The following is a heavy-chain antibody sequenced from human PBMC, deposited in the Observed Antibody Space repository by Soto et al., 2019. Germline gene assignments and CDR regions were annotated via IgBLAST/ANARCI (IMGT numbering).Heavy chain of an antibody. D-gene: IGHD6-13*01. CDR2: FYWNGDQ. J-gene: IGHJ4*02. Sequence: SGPTLVNRTQTLTLTCAFSGFSLTTSGVGVGWIRQPPGKALEWLALFYWNGDQRSSPSLKNRLTITKDTSKNQVVLTMTNLYPVDTGTYYCTHTLIYATTWYGFDFGGQGTLVTVSS. CDR3: THTLIYATTWYGFDF. CDR1: GFSLTTSGVG. V-gene: IGHV2-5*01.